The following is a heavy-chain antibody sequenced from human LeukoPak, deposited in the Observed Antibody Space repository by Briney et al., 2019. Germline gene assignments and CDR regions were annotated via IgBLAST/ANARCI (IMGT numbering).Heavy chain of an antibody. CDR1: GFTFSDYY. V-gene: IGHV3-53*01. Sequence: GGSLRLSCAASGFTFSDYYMSWIRQPPGKGLEWVSVIYSGGSTYYADSVKGRFTISRDNSKNTLYLQMSSLRAEDTAVYYCARGRWGDYFDYWGQGTLVTVSS. CDR3: ARGRWGDYFDY. D-gene: IGHD4-23*01. CDR2: IYSGGST. J-gene: IGHJ4*02.